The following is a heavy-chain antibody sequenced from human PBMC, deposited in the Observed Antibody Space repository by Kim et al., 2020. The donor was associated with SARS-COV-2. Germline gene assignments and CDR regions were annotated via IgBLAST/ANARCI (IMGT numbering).Heavy chain of an antibody. Sequence: SQTLSLTCAISGDSVSSNSAAWNWIRQSPSRGLEWLGRTYYRSKWYNDYAVSVKSRITINPDTSKNQFSLQLNSVTPEDTAVYYCARDLIRAYYYDSSDSFYYYYGMDVWGQGTTVTVSS. CDR1: GDSVSSNSAA. D-gene: IGHD3-22*01. V-gene: IGHV6-1*01. J-gene: IGHJ6*02. CDR2: TYYRSKWYN. CDR3: ARDLIRAYYYDSSDSFYYYYGMDV.